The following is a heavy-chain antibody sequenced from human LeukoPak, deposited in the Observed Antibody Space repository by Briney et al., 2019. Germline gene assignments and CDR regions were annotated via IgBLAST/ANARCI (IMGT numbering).Heavy chain of an antibody. CDR1: GGSISSGSYY. J-gene: IGHJ4*02. CDR3: ARGLGFDY. Sequence: PSQTLSLTCTVSGGSISSGSYYWSWIRQPAGKGLEWIGRIYTSGSTNYNPSLKSRVTISVDTPKNQFSLKLSSVSAADTAVYYCARGLGFDYWGQGTLVTVSS. CDR2: IYTSGST. V-gene: IGHV4-61*02.